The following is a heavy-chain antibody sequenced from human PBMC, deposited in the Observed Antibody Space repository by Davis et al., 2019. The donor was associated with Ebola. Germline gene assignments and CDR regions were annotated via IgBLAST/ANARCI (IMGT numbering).Heavy chain of an antibody. CDR1: GFSLNSYW. J-gene: IGHJ4*02. Sequence: GGSLRLSCQCSGFSLNSYWIAWVRQMPGKGLEWMGSIYPGDSDTIYSPPFQGQVTMSVDKSTNTAYLRWSSLRASDTAMYFCARQSGLREPTWFLDYWGQGTLVTVSS. CDR2: IYPGDSDT. V-gene: IGHV5-51*01. CDR3: ARQSGLREPTWFLDY. D-gene: IGHD2-15*01.